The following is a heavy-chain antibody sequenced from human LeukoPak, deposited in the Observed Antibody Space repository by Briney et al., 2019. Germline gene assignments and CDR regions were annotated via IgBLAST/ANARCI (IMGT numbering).Heavy chain of an antibody. D-gene: IGHD4-11*01. V-gene: IGHV4-4*07. CDR3: ARETDDYRLVPTNSNFDY. Sequence: SETLSLTCTVSGGSISSYYWTWIRQPAGKGLEWIGRIYTSGSTNYNPSLKSRVTMSVDTSKNQFSLKLSSVTAADTAVYYCARETDDYRLVPTNSNFDYWGQGTLVTVSS. CDR2: IYTSGST. J-gene: IGHJ4*02. CDR1: GGSISSYY.